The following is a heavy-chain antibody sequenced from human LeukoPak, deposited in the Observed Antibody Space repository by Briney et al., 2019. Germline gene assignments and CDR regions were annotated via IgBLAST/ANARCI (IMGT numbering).Heavy chain of an antibody. J-gene: IGHJ6*02. Sequence: GGSLRLSCTVSGFTFDTSSMHWVRQAPGRSPEWVAAISHHGINQFYLDSVRGRFIISRDNSRNTLYLQLNSLRPEDTAVYYCASNWDYVRGYGMDVWGQGTTVTVSS. D-gene: IGHD1-7*01. CDR2: ISHHGINQ. CDR3: ASNWDYVRGYGMDV. CDR1: GFTFDTSS. V-gene: IGHV3-30*04.